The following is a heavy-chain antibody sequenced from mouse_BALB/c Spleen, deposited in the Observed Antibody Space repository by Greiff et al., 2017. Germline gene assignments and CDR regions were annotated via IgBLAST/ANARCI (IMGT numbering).Heavy chain of an antibody. CDR1: GYTFTSYY. J-gene: IGHJ4*01. D-gene: IGHD2-4*01. Sequence: QVQLQQSGAELVKPGASVKLSCKASGYTFTSYYMHWVKQRPGQGLEWIGEINPSNGGTNFNEKFKSKATLTVDKSSSTAYMQLSSLTSEDSAVYYCTRFYYDYDEAMDYWGQGTSVTVSS. CDR2: INPSNGGT. V-gene: IGHV1S81*02. CDR3: TRFYYDYDEAMDY.